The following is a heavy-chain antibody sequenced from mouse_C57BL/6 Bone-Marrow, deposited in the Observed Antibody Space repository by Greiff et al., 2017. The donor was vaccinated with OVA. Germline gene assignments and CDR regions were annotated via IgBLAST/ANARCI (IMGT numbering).Heavy chain of an antibody. D-gene: IGHD2-1*01. J-gene: IGHJ2*01. CDR3: ARRGGNYGNFHFDY. Sequence: QVHVKQSGPGLVQPSQSLSITCTVSGFSLTSYGVHWVRQSPGKGLEWLGVIWSGGSTDYNAAFISRLSISKDNSKSQVFFKMNSQQADDTAIYYCARRGGNYGNFHFDYWGQGTTLTVSS. V-gene: IGHV2-2*01. CDR1: GFSLTSYG. CDR2: IWSGGST.